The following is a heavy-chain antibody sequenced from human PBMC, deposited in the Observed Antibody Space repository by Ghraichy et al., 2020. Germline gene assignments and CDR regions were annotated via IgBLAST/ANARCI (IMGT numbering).Heavy chain of an antibody. J-gene: IGHJ6*02. D-gene: IGHD3-9*01. CDR3: ARDSTYFDILTGSAYYYGMDG. V-gene: IGHV4-34*12. CDR1: GGSFSGFH. Sequence: SQTLSLTCAVYGGSFSGFHWSWIRQPPGKGLEWIWEIIHNGSTHYNPSLKSLVTISVDTSKNQFSLSLRSVAAADAAVYFCARDSTYFDILTGSAYYYGMDGWGPGNTVTVSS. CDR2: IIHNGST.